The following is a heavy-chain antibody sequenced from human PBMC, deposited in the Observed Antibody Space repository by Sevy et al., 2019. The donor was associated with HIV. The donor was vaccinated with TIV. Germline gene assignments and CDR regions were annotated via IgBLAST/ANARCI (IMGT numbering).Heavy chain of an antibody. CDR1: GFSVSSNY. CDR2: LYSGGRI. J-gene: IGHJ6*02. CDR3: ARADIVFGEDNSYAMDV. Sequence: GGSLRLSCAASGFSVSSNYMSWVRQAPGKGPEWVSVLYSGGRISYADSVQGRFTISRDNSKNTLYLQMKSLRAEDTAVAYCARADIVFGEDNSYAMDVWGQGTTVTVSS. V-gene: IGHV3-53*01. D-gene: IGHD2-15*01.